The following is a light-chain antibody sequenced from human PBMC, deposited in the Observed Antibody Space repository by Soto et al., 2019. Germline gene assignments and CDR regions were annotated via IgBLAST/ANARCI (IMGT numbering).Light chain of an antibody. CDR2: EAS. CDR3: QPYNRYSWT. V-gene: IGKV1-5*03. CDR1: RSVDRW. J-gene: IGKJ1*01. Sequence: PESRCTLSASVGDRVTITCRASRSVDRWVAWYQQKPGTAPKLLIYEASSLESGVPSRFGGSGSGTEFTLTISSLQPDHFAIYYCQPYNRYSWTFGQGTKVDI.